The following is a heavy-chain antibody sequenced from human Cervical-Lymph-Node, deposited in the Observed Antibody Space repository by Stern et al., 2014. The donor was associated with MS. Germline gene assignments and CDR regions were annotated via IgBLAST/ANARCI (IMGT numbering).Heavy chain of an antibody. D-gene: IGHD1-14*01. CDR1: GYKFSIYW. J-gene: IGHJ4*02. V-gene: IGHV5-51*01. CDR3: ARQTTAWASDV. CDR2: SYPGDSET. Sequence: EVHLVESGAELIRPGESLKISCKGSGYKFSIYWIAWVRQMPGQGLEWMGISYPGDSETTYSPTCQVQVTMSADKSTITAYLQWSSLNASDTAMYFCARQTTAWASDVWGQGTLVTVSS.